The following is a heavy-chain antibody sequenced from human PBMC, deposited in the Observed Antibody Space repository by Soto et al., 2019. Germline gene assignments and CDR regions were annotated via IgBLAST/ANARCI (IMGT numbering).Heavy chain of an antibody. Sequence: QVQLVQSGAEVKKPGSSVKVSCKASGGTFSSYAISWVRQAPGQGLEWMGGIIPIFGTANYAQKFRGRVTITADESTSTAYMELSSLRSEDTAVYYCAGPDYYDSSGYPPYYYYYGMDVWGQGTTVTVSS. CDR1: GGTFSSYA. CDR2: IIPIFGTA. J-gene: IGHJ6*02. V-gene: IGHV1-69*12. D-gene: IGHD3-22*01. CDR3: AGPDYYDSSGYPPYYYYYGMDV.